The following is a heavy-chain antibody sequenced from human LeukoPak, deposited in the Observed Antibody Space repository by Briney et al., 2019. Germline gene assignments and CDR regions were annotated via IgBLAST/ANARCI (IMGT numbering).Heavy chain of an antibody. CDR3: ARLVRFGEVGWFDP. V-gene: IGHV4-59*08. J-gene: IGHJ5*02. Sequence: SETLSLTCTVSGGSISSYYWSWLRQPPGKGLEWIGYIYYSGSTNYNPSLKSRVTISVDTSKNQFSLKLSSVTAADTAVYYCARLVRFGEVGWFDPWGQGTLVTVSS. CDR1: GGSISSYY. CDR2: IYYSGST. D-gene: IGHD3-10*01.